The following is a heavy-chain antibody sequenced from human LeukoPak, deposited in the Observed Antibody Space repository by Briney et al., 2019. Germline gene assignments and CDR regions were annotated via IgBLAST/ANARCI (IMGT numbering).Heavy chain of an antibody. CDR3: AKDEWVAAAGTALTWYYYGMDV. CDR2: IRYDGSNK. CDR1: GFTFSSYG. D-gene: IGHD6-13*01. J-gene: IGHJ6*02. V-gene: IGHV3-30*02. Sequence: GGSLRLPCAASGFTFSSYGMHWVRQAPGKGPEWVAFIRYDGSNKYYADSVKGRFTISRDNSKNTLYLQMNSLRAEDTAVYYCAKDEWVAAAGTALTWYYYGMDVWGQGTTVTVSS.